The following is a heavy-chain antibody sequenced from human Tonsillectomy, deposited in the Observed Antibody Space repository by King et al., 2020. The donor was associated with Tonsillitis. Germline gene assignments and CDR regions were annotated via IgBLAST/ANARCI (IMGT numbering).Heavy chain of an antibody. CDR2: IYYSGST. CDR1: GGSISSGGYY. Sequence: VQLQESGPGRVKPSQTLSLTCTVSGGSISSGGYYWSWSRQHPGKGLEWIGYIYYSGSTYYNPSLKGRVTISVDTSKNQFSLKLSSVTAADTAVYYCARDPKRYYDGTDVWGQGTTGTVS. CDR3: ARDPKRYYDGTDV. J-gene: IGHJ6*02. V-gene: IGHV4-31*03.